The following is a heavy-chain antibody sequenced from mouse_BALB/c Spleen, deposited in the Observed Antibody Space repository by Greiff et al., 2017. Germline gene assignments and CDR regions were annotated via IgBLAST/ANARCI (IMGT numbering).Heavy chain of an antibody. CDR3: ARNYGSHYAMDY. Sequence: VKLQESGAELARPGASVKMSCKASGYTFTSYTMHWVKQRPGQGLEWIGYINPSSGYTNYNQKFKDKATLTADKSSSTAYMQLSSLTSEDSAVYYCARNYGSHYAMDYWGQGTSVTVSS. V-gene: IGHV1-4*01. CDR2: INPSSGYT. CDR1: GYTFTSYT. J-gene: IGHJ4*01. D-gene: IGHD1-1*01.